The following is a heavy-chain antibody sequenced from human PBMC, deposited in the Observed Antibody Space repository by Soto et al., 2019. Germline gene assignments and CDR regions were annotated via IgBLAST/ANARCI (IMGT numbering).Heavy chain of an antibody. CDR3: ARGGGGRLWDIHYYYYGMDV. Sequence: ASVKVSCKASGYTFTDYYIHWVRQAPGQGLEWLGRINPKSGGTSTAQKFQGWVTMTTDTSISTASMELTRLTSDDTAVYYCARGGGGRLWDIHYYYYGMDVWGQGTTVTVSS. V-gene: IGHV1-2*04. D-gene: IGHD5-18*01. CDR2: INPKSGGT. J-gene: IGHJ6*02. CDR1: GYTFTDYY.